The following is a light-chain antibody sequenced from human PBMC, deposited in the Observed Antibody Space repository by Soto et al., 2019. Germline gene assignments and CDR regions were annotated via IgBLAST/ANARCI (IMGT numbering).Light chain of an antibody. V-gene: IGKV1-5*01. CDR3: QQYNTYPWT. Sequence: DIQITQSPSTLSASVGDRVTVTCRASQSISSWLAWYQQKPGKAPKLLIYHASSLGSGVPSRFSGSGSGTEFTLTISSXQPDDFATYYCQQYNTYPWTFGQGTKVDIK. CDR2: HAS. J-gene: IGKJ1*01. CDR1: QSISSW.